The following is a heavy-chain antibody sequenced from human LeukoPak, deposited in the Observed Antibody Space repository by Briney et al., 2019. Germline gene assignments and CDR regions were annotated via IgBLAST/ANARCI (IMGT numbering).Heavy chain of an antibody. Sequence: ASVKVSCKASGYTFTSYYMHWVRQAPGQGLEWMGIINPSGGSTSYAQKLQGRVTMTTDTSTSTAYMELRSLRSDDTAVYYCARDSPGCSSTSCSPTDYWGQGTLVTVSS. CDR1: GYTFTSYY. CDR2: INPSGGST. D-gene: IGHD2-2*01. V-gene: IGHV1-46*01. CDR3: ARDSPGCSSTSCSPTDY. J-gene: IGHJ4*02.